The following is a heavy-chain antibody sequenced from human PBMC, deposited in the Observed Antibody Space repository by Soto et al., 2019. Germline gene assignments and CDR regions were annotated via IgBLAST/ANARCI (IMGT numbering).Heavy chain of an antibody. CDR3: ATMKRARLDS. CDR1: GIMSSGYG. V-gene: IGHV1-69*09. J-gene: IGHJ4*02. Sequence: QEQVVQSGPAMKEPGSSVKVSCRASGIMSSGYGFSWVRQAPGQGLEWVGMINPILDSTHYAQNLQGRVSLSVDKSRDTAYLEVTRLRLEDPAIYFCATMKRARLDSWGRGTVVTVSS. CDR2: INPILDST. D-gene: IGHD6-25*01.